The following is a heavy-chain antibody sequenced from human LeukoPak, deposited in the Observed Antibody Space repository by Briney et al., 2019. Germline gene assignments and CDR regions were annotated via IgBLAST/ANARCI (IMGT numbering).Heavy chain of an antibody. Sequence: PSQTLSLTCTVSGGSISSGDYYWSWIRQPPGKGLEWIGYIYYSGSTYYNPSLKSRVTISVDTSKNQFSLKLSSVTAADTAVYYCARLASGYCSGDSCYGNWFDPWGQGTLVTVSS. CDR1: GGSISSGDYY. J-gene: IGHJ5*02. CDR2: IYYSGST. D-gene: IGHD2-15*01. CDR3: ARLASGYCSGDSCYGNWFDP. V-gene: IGHV4-30-4*01.